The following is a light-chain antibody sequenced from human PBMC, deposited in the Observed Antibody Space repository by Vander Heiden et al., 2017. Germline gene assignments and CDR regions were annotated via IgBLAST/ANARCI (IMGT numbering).Light chain of an antibody. CDR1: SSSIGADYD. CDR3: QSYDSSLSGVV. J-gene: IGLJ2*01. CDR2: GNS. Sequence: QSVLTQPPPVSGDPGQRVTISCTRSSSSIGADYDLHWYQQLPGAAPKLLIYGNSNRPSGVPDRFSGSKSGTSASLAITGLQAEDEADYYCQSYDSSLSGVVFGGGTKLTVL. V-gene: IGLV1-40*01.